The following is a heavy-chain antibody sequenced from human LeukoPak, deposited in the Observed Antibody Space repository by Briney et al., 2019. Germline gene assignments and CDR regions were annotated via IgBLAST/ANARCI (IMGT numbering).Heavy chain of an antibody. CDR3: AKGPDTSGYYSLDY. CDR2: TSYDGSNK. Sequence: PGGSLRLSCAASRFTFSNYDMHWVRQAPGKGLEWVAITSYDGSNKYYGDSVKGRFTISRDNSKSTLYLQMNSLRPEDTAVYYCAKGPDTSGYYSLDYWGQGTLVTVSP. CDR1: RFTFSNYD. J-gene: IGHJ4*02. V-gene: IGHV3-30*18. D-gene: IGHD3-22*01.